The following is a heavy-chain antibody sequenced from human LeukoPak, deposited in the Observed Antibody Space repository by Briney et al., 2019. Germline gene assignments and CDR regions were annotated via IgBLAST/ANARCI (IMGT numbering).Heavy chain of an antibody. D-gene: IGHD3-3*01. V-gene: IGHV1-69*13. CDR3: ARPRTYYDSWSGYPPFDY. Sequence: SVKVSCRASGGTFSSHSFNWVRQASGQGLEWLGGIIPMSSTTKYAQNFQGRVTITADESTSTAFMELSSLRPEDTAVYFCARPRTYYDSWSGYPPFDYWGQGTLVTVSS. CDR1: GGTFSSHS. J-gene: IGHJ4*02. CDR2: IIPMSSTT.